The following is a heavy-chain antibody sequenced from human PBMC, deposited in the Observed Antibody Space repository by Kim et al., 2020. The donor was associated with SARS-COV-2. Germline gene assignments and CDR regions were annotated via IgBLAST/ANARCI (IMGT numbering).Heavy chain of an antibody. V-gene: IGHV3-23*01. D-gene: IGHD5-12*01. CDR1: GFTFSSYA. Sequence: GGSLRLSCAASGFTFSSYAMSWVRQAPGKGLEWVSAISGSGGSTYYADSVKGRFTISRDNSKNTLYLQMNSLRAEDTAVYYCAKEAGVATIPYQAQYYFDSWGQGTLVTVSS. J-gene: IGHJ4*02. CDR2: ISGSGGST. CDR3: AKEAGVATIPYQAQYYFDS.